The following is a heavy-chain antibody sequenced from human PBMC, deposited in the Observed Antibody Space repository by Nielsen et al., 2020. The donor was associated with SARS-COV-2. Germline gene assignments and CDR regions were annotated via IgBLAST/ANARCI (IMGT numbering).Heavy chain of an antibody. CDR1: GFTFSSYG. CDR2: ISYDGSNK. CDR3: AKEGSDSSGYYYFDY. Sequence: GGSLRLSCAASGFTFSSYGMHWVRQAPGKGLEWVAVISYDGSNKYYADSVKGRFTISRDNSKNTLYLQMNSLRAEDTAVYYCAKEGSDSSGYYYFDYWGQGTLVTVSS. J-gene: IGHJ4*02. V-gene: IGHV3-30*18. D-gene: IGHD3-22*01.